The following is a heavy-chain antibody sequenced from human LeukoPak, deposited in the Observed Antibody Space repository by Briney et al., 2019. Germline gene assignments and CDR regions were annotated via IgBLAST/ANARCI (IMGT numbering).Heavy chain of an antibody. Sequence: GGSLRLSCAASGFTFSSFEMNWVRQAPGKGLDWVSYISSSGSTIYYADSVKGRFTISRDNAKNSLYLQMNSLRAEDTAVYYCARERNYYDSSGYESYWGQGTLVTVSS. CDR3: ARERNYYDSSGYESY. D-gene: IGHD3-22*01. V-gene: IGHV3-48*03. J-gene: IGHJ4*02. CDR1: GFTFSSFE. CDR2: ISSSGSTI.